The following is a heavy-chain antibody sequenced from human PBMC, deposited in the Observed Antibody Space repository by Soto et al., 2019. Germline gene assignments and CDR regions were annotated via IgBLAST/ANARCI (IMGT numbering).Heavy chain of an antibody. CDR2: VYSNDDK. CDR3: GHSLDVGRNSF. V-gene: IGHV2-5*01. CDR1: GFSLTTSGVG. Sequence: SGPTLVNPTQTLTLTCSFSGFSLTTSGVGVEWIRQPPGKALEWLALVYSNDDKRYSPSVKSRLTIAKDTSKNRVVLTMTNVHPGDTATYYCGHSLDVGRNSFWGQGTMVTVSS. D-gene: IGHD3-9*01. J-gene: IGHJ3*01.